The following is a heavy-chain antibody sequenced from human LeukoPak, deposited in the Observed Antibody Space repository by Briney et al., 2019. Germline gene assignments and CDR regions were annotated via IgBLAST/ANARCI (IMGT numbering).Heavy chain of an antibody. CDR2: IYYSGST. J-gene: IGHJ4*02. CDR1: GDSISSGGYS. CDR3: AREKTDPYYFDY. Sequence: SETLSLTCAVSGDSISSGGYSWSWIRQPPGKGLEWIGYIYYSGSTNYNPSLKSRVTISVDTSKNQFSLKLSSVTAADTAVYYCAREKTDPYYFDYWGQGTLVTVSS. V-gene: IGHV4-61*08.